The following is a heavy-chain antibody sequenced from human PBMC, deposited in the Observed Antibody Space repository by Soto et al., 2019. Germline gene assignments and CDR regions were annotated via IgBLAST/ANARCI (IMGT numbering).Heavy chain of an antibody. Sequence: ASVKVSCKASGYTFTGYYMHWVRLAPGQGLEWMGWINPNSGGTNYAQKFQGWVTMTRDTSISTAYMELSRLRSDDTAVYYCARDLAAAGTDYYYGMDVWGQGTTVTVSS. CDR3: ARDLAAAGTDYYYGMDV. J-gene: IGHJ6*02. CDR2: INPNSGGT. V-gene: IGHV1-2*04. CDR1: GYTFTGYY. D-gene: IGHD6-13*01.